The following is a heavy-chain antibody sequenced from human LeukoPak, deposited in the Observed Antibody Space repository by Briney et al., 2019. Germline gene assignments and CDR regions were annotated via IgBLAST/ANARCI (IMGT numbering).Heavy chain of an antibody. CDR1: GFTFSSYS. V-gene: IGHV3-48*01. CDR3: AKAPGINSGYDPDAEYFQH. Sequence: GGSLRLSCAASGFTFSSYSMNWVRQAPGKGLEWVSYISSSSSTIYYADSVKGRFTISRDNSKNTLYLQMNSLRAEDTAVYYCAKAPGINSGYDPDAEYFQHWGQGTLVTVSS. D-gene: IGHD5-12*01. CDR2: ISSSSSTI. J-gene: IGHJ1*01.